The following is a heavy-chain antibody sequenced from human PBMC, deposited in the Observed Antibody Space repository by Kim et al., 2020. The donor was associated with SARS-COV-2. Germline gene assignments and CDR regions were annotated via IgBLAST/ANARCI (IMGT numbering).Heavy chain of an antibody. CDR1: GFTFDDYA. CDR2: ISWNSGSI. Sequence: GGSLRLSCAASGFTFDDYAMHWVRQAPGKGLEWVSGISWNSGSIGSADSVKGRFTISRDNAKNSLYLQMNSLRAEDTALYYCAKAIIRRSTGSDAFDIWGQGTMVTVSS. J-gene: IGHJ3*02. D-gene: IGHD2-8*02. CDR3: AKAIIRRSTGSDAFDI. V-gene: IGHV3-9*01.